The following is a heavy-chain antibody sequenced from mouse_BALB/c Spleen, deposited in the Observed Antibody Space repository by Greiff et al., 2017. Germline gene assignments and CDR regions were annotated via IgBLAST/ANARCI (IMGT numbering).Heavy chain of an antibody. V-gene: IGHV1-5*01. CDR2: IYPGNSDT. CDR3: TRRHYDSYYYAMDY. J-gene: IGHJ4*01. D-gene: IGHD2-4*01. Sequence: EVQRVESGTVLARPGASVKMSCKASGYSFTSYWMHWVKQRPGQGLEWIGAIYPGNSDTSYNQKFKGKAKLTAVTSASTAYMELSSLTNEDSAVYYCTRRHYDSYYYAMDYWGQGTSVTVSS. CDR1: GYSFTSYW.